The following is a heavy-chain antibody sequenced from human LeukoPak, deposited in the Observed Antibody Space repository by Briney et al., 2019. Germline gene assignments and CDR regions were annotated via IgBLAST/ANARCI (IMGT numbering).Heavy chain of an antibody. CDR1: GYTFTAYY. D-gene: IGHD1-1*01. Sequence: ASVKVSCKASGYTFTAYYLHWVRQAPGQGLEWMGWINSNSGDTNSAQKFQGRVTLTRDTSITTAYMEMSSLSSDDTAVYYCARDQLSRGVWFDPWGQGTLVTVSS. V-gene: IGHV1-2*02. CDR2: INSNSGDT. J-gene: IGHJ5*02. CDR3: ARDQLSRGVWFDP.